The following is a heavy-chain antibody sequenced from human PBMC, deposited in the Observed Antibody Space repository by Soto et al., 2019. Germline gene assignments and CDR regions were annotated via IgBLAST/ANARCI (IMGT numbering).Heavy chain of an antibody. D-gene: IGHD1-1*01. CDR2: IVVGSGNT. J-gene: IGHJ6*02. CDR3: AADGGKDPCPTKDYYYYYGMDV. Sequence: QMQLVQSGPEVKKPGTSVKVSCKASGFTFTSSAVQWVRQARGQRLEWIGWIVVGSGNTNYAQKFQERVTITRDMSTSTAYMELSSLRSEDTAVYYCAADGGKDPCPTKDYYYYYGMDVWGQGTPVTVSS. CDR1: GFTFTSSA. V-gene: IGHV1-58*01.